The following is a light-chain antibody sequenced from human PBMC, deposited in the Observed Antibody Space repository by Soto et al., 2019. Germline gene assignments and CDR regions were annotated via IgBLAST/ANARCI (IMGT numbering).Light chain of an antibody. Sequence: QSVLTQPRSVSGPPGQSVTISCTGTSSDVGGYNYVSWYQQHPGKAPKLMIYDVSKRPSGVPDRFSGSKSGNTASLTISGLQAEDEADYYCCSYAGSYTPHNYVFGTGTKVTVL. J-gene: IGLJ1*01. CDR2: DVS. CDR3: CSYAGSYTPHNYV. CDR1: SSDVGGYNY. V-gene: IGLV2-11*01.